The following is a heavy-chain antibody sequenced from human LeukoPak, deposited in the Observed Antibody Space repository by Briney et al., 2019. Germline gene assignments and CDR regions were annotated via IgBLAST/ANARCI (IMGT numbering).Heavy chain of an antibody. CDR3: ASALIAAAGTGGFDY. J-gene: IGHJ4*02. CDR2: MNPNSGNT. CDR1: GYTFTSYD. D-gene: IGHD6-13*01. Sequence: GASVKVSCKASGYTFTSYDINWVRQATGQGLEWMGWMNPNSGNTGYAQKFQGRVTITRNTSISTAYMELSSLRSEDTAVYYCASALIAAAGTGGFDYWGQGTLVTVSS. V-gene: IGHV1-8*03.